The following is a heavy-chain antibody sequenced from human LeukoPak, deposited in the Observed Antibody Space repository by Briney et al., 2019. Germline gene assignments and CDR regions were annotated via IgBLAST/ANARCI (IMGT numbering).Heavy chain of an antibody. Sequence: SETLSLTCAVHGGSFSGYYWSWIRQPPGKGLEWIGEINHSGSTNYNPSLKSRVTISVDTSKNQFSLKLSSVTAADTAVYYCAREIVATMANGMDVWGQGTTVTVSS. D-gene: IGHD5-12*01. V-gene: IGHV4-34*01. CDR3: AREIVATMANGMDV. J-gene: IGHJ6*02. CDR2: INHSGST. CDR1: GGSFSGYY.